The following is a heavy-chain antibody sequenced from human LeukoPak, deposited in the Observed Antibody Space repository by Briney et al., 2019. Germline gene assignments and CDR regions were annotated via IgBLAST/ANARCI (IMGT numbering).Heavy chain of an antibody. J-gene: IGHJ5*02. V-gene: IGHV3-21*04. CDR1: GFTFSSYS. CDR3: ARDIGVGATYWFDP. CDR2: ISSSSSYI. D-gene: IGHD1-26*01. Sequence: GGSLRLSCAASGFTFSSYSMNWVRQAPGKGLEWVSSISSSSSYIYYADSVKGRFTISRDNAKNSLYLQMNSLRAEDTALYYCARDIGVGATYWFDPWGQGTLVTVSS.